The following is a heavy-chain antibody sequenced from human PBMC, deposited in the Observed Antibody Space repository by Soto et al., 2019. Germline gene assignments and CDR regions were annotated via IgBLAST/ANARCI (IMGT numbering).Heavy chain of an antibody. CDR1: GFTFMSYA. D-gene: IGHD1-26*01. Sequence: GGSLRLSCAASGFTFMSYAMIWVRQAPGKGLEWVSGISGSGGGTYYADSVKARFIISRDNSKSTMYLQMNSLRAEDTAVYYCAKDRRVWGGSYYWVLDYWGPGTLVTVSS. CDR2: ISGSGGGT. V-gene: IGHV3-23*01. J-gene: IGHJ4*02. CDR3: AKDRRVWGGSYYWVLDY.